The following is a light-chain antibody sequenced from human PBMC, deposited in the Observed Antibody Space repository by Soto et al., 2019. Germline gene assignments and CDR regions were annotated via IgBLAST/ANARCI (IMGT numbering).Light chain of an antibody. Sequence: GDRVTLTCRASQRISGWLAWYQQKPGKAPKLLIYDVSSLESGVPSRFSGSGSGTEFTLAISSLQPDDFATYYCQQYNSYPWTFGQGTKVEIK. CDR2: DVS. CDR3: QQYNSYPWT. V-gene: IGKV1-5*01. J-gene: IGKJ1*01. CDR1: QRISGW.